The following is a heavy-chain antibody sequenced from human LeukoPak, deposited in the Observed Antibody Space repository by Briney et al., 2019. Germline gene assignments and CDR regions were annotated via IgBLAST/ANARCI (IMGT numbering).Heavy chain of an antibody. Sequence: SETLSLACTVSGYSISSGYYWGWIRQPPGKGLEWLGSIYHSGSTYYNPSLKSRVTISLDTSKNQFSLKLNSVTAADTAVYYCARVRITATNSFDYWGQGALVTVSS. J-gene: IGHJ4*02. CDR3: ARVRITATNSFDY. CDR1: GYSISSGYY. D-gene: IGHD4-11*01. V-gene: IGHV4-38-2*02. CDR2: IYHSGST.